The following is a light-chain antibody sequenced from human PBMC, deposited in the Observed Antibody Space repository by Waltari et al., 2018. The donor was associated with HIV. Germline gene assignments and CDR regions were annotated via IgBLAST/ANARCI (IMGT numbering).Light chain of an antibody. Sequence: DIQMTQSPSTLSASVGDRVTITCRASQSINTWLAWYQQKPGKAPKLLIYQASTLESGVPSRFSGRCSGTEFTLTISSLQPDDFASYYCQQYERHQSFGQGTKVEMK. CDR1: QSINTW. CDR3: QQYERHQS. CDR2: QAS. J-gene: IGKJ2*03. V-gene: IGKV1-5*03.